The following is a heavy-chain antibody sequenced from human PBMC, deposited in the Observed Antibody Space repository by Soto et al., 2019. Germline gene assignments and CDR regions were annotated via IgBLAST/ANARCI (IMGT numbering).Heavy chain of an antibody. J-gene: IGHJ2*01. Sequence: KGLEWVSPISSSGTPMYYADSVKGRFTISRDNAKNSLYLQMNSLRAEDTAVYYCATTPVFFFRAEGGIRDRSAVSAFLLNRSSDL. V-gene: IGHV3-11*01. CDR3: ATTPVFFFRAEGGIRDRSAVSAFLLNRSSDL. CDR2: ISSSGTPM. D-gene: IGHD3-3*01.